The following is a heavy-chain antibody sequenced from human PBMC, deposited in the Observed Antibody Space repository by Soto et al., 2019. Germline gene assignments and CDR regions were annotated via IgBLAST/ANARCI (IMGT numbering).Heavy chain of an antibody. Sequence: QVQLVESGGGVVQPGRSLRLSCAASGFSFSDYGMQWVRQAPGKGLEWLGLIWYDGTKKYFADSVRGRFTISRDNSKNTLDLQMNSLRAEDTAFYFCARGGAGLVTAIDSWGRGTLVTVSS. CDR3: ARGGAGLVTAIDS. V-gene: IGHV3-33*01. D-gene: IGHD2-21*02. J-gene: IGHJ4*02. CDR1: GFSFSDYG. CDR2: IWYDGTKK.